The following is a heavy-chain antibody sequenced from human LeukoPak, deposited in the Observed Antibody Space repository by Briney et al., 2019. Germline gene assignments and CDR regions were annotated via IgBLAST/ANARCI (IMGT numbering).Heavy chain of an antibody. V-gene: IGHV3-7*03. CDR2: VKQDGSEK. Sequence: GGSLRLSCAASGFTFSSYWVSWVRQAPGKGLEWVANVKQDGSEKYYVDSVKGRFTISRDNSKNTLYLQMNSLRAEDTAVYYCASRDYYDSSGYNDAFDIWGQGTMVTVSS. CDR1: GFTFSSYW. CDR3: ASRDYYDSSGYNDAFDI. J-gene: IGHJ3*02. D-gene: IGHD3-22*01.